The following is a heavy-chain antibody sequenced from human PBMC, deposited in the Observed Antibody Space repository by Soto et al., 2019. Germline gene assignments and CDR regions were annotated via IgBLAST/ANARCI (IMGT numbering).Heavy chain of an antibody. CDR2: ISGSGGST. CDR1: GFTXSSYA. Sequence: PGGSLRLSCAASGFTXSSYAMSWVRQAPGKGLEWVSAISGSGGSTYYADSVKGRFTISRDNSKNTLYLQMNSLRAEDTAVYYCAKVRQDYLRSYFDYWGQGTLVTVSS. CDR3: AKVRQDYLRSYFDY. J-gene: IGHJ4*02. V-gene: IGHV3-23*01. D-gene: IGHD2-15*01.